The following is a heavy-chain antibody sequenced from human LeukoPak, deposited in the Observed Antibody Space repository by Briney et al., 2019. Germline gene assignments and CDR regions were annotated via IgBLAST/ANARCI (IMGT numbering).Heavy chain of an antibody. CDR3: AKDPIVGATLAYYFDY. Sequence: PGGSLRLSCAASGFTFSSYGMHWVRQAPGKGLEWVAVISYDGSNKYYADSVKGRFTISRDNSKNTLYLQMNSLRAEDTAVYYCAKDPIVGATLAYYFDYWGQGTLVTVSS. CDR2: ISYDGSNK. V-gene: IGHV3-30*18. D-gene: IGHD1-26*01. CDR1: GFTFSSYG. J-gene: IGHJ4*02.